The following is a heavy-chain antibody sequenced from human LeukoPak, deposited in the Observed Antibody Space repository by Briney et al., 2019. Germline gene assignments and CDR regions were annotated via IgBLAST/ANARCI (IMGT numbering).Heavy chain of an antibody. D-gene: IGHD5-24*01. CDR3: ARHELSGRWLLDY. Sequence: SETLSLTCTVSGGSISSSSYYWGWIRQPPGKGLEWIGSIYYSGSTYYNPSLKSRVTISVDTSKNQFSLKLSSVTAADTAVYYCARHELSGRWLLDYWGQGTLVTASS. CDR1: GGSISSSSYY. CDR2: IYYSGST. J-gene: IGHJ4*02. V-gene: IGHV4-39*01.